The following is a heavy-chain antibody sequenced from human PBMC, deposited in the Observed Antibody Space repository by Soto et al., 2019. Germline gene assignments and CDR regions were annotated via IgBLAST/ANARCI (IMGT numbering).Heavy chain of an antibody. CDR2: MNPNSVNT. V-gene: IGHV1-8*01. CDR3: VRRQGIVFRPPRGMDV. D-gene: IGHD2-15*01. J-gene: IGHJ6*02. CDR1: GYTFNNYE. Sequence: QVQLVQSGAEVKKPGASVKVSCKTSGYTFNNYEIHWVRQAPGQGLQWMGRMNPNSVNTDYAQKFQGLMSLTWNTYISTAFMGLSALRPEDTAVYFCVRRQGIVFRPPRGMDVWGQGTTVIVSS.